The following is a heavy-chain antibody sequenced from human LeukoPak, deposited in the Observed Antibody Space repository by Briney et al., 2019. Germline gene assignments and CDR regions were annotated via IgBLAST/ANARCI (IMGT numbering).Heavy chain of an antibody. V-gene: IGHV3-11*01. Sequence: GGALRLSRAASGFTFSDYYMSSIRPAPGKGLEWVSYISSSGSTIYYAHSVRGGFTISRDNAKNSLYLQMNSVRAEDTAVYYCARGSHVLRYFDWLPPFDYWGQGTLVTVSS. D-gene: IGHD3-9*01. CDR2: ISSSGSTI. CDR1: GFTFSDYY. CDR3: ARGSHVLRYFDWLPPFDY. J-gene: IGHJ4*02.